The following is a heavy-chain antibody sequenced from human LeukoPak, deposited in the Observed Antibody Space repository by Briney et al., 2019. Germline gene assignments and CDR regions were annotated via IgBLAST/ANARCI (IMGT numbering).Heavy chain of an antibody. CDR3: ARDGGSAWFLDY. J-gene: IGHJ4*02. D-gene: IGHD6-19*01. V-gene: IGHV3-23*01. CDR1: GFTFSSYA. CDR2: ISGSGGST. Sequence: GGSLRLSCAASGFTFSSYAMSWVRQAPGKGLEWVSAISGSGGSTYYADSVKGRFTISRDNAKNSLYLQMNSLRAEDTAVYYCARDGGSAWFLDYWGQGTLVTVSS.